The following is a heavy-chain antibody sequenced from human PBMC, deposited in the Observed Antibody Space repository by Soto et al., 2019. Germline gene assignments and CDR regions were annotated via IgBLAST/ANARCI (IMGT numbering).Heavy chain of an antibody. CDR2: IYYSGST. J-gene: IGHJ5*02. D-gene: IGHD6-13*01. CDR1: GGSISSGDYY. V-gene: IGHV4-30-4*01. Sequence: PSETLSLTCTVSGGSISSGDYYWSWIRQPPGKGLEWIGYIYYSGSTYYNPSLKSRVTISVDTSKNQFSLKLSSVTAADTAVYYCARARAAHNWFDPWGQGTLVTVSS. CDR3: ARARAAHNWFDP.